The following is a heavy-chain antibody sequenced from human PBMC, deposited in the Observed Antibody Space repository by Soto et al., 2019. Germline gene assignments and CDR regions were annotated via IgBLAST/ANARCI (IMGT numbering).Heavy chain of an antibody. J-gene: IGHJ6*02. D-gene: IGHD6-19*01. CDR2: ISSSSSTI. V-gene: IGHV3-48*01. Sequence: GGSLRLSCAASGFTFSSYSMNWVRQAPGKGLEWVSYISSSSSTIYYADSVKGRFTISRDNAKNSLYLQMNSLKTEDTAVYYCTRSSPPEQWLVPTPYYYYGMDVWGQGTTVTVSS. CDR3: TRSSPPEQWLVPTPYYYYGMDV. CDR1: GFTFSSYS.